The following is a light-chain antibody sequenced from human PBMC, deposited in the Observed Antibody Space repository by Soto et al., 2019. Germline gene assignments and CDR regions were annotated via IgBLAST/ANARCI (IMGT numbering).Light chain of an antibody. CDR2: DVS. CDR3: SSYTSSSPLV. V-gene: IGLV2-14*01. Sequence: QSALTQPASVSGSPGQSITISCTGTSSDVGGYNYVSWYQQHPGKAPKLMIYDVSNRPYGVSNRFSGSKSGNTASLTISGLQAEDEADYYCSSYTSSSPLVFGGGTKLTVL. J-gene: IGLJ2*01. CDR1: SSDVGGYNY.